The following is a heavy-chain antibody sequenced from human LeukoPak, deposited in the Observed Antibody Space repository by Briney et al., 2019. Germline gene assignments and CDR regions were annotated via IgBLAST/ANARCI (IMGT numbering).Heavy chain of an antibody. CDR3: AKVDNWRYGHHDY. CDR2: ISDSDGTT. CDR1: GFTFSSYA. V-gene: IGHV3-23*01. J-gene: IGHJ4*02. D-gene: IGHD1-1*01. Sequence: QPGGSLRLSCAASGFTFSSYAMSWVRQAPGKGLEWVSAISDSDGTTYYADSVKGRFTISRDNSKYTLALQMNSLRAEDTAVYYCAKVDNWRYGHHDYWGQGTLVTVSS.